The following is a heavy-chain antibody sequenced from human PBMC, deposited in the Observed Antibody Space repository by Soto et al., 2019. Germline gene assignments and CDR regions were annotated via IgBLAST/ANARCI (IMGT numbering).Heavy chain of an antibody. Sequence: QVQLVQSGAAVKKPGSSVKVSCKASGGTFSSYAISWVRQAPGQGLEWMGGIIPIFGTANYAQKFQGRVTIAADKSTSAAYMELSSRRSEDTAVYYCARGSIAAPRGWFDPWGQGTLVTVAS. V-gene: IGHV1-69*06. CDR1: GGTFSSYA. D-gene: IGHD6-6*01. CDR2: IIPIFGTA. J-gene: IGHJ5*02. CDR3: ARGSIAAPRGWFDP.